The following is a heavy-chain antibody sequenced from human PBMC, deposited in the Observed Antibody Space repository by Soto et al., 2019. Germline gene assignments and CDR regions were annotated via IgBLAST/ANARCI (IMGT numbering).Heavy chain of an antibody. D-gene: IGHD3-10*01. V-gene: IGHV3-30*18. J-gene: IGHJ4*02. Sequence: QVQLVECGGGVVQPGRSLRLSCAASGFTFSSYGMHWVRQAPGKGLEWVAVISYDGSNKYYADSVKGRFTISRDNSKNTLYLQMNSLRAEDTAVYYCANGRGITMVRGVLWGQGTLVTVSS. CDR3: ANGRGITMVRGVL. CDR2: ISYDGSNK. CDR1: GFTFSSYG.